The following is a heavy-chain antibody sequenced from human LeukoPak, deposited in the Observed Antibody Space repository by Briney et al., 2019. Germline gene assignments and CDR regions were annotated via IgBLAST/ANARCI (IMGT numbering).Heavy chain of an antibody. D-gene: IGHD4-17*01. CDR3: ARLYGDYEIPYDY. J-gene: IGHJ4*02. CDR1: GFTFSSYA. V-gene: IGHV3-64*01. Sequence: GGSLRLSCAASGFTFSSYAMSWVRQAPGKGLEYVSAISSNGGSTYYANSVKGRFTISRDNSKNTLYLQMGSLRAEDMAVYYCARLYGDYEIPYDYWGQGTLVTVSS. CDR2: ISSNGGST.